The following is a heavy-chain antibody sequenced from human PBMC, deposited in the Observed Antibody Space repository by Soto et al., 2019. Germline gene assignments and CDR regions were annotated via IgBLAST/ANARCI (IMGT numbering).Heavy chain of an antibody. CDR2: IDPSDSYT. D-gene: IGHD3-10*01. Sequence: GGSLKISCKGPGYSFTSYWISWVRQMPGKGLEWMGRIDPSDSYTNYSPSFQGHVTISADKSISTAYLQWSSLKASDTAMYYCARHGPLGVRWLDPCGEGTLVTVYS. J-gene: IGHJ5*02. V-gene: IGHV5-10-1*01. CDR3: ARHGPLGVRWLDP. CDR1: GYSFTSYW.